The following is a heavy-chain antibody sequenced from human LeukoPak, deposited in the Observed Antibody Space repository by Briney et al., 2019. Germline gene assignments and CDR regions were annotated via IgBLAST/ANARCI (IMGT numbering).Heavy chain of an antibody. CDR1: GFTVSSNY. D-gene: IGHD6-19*01. J-gene: IGHJ4*02. Sequence: GGSLRLSCAASGFTVSSNYMSWVRQAPGKGLEWVSVIYSGGSTYYADSVKGRFTISRDNSKNTLYLQMNSLRAEDPAVYYCARVPSGWYIYFDFWGQGTLVTVS. V-gene: IGHV3-53*01. CDR2: IYSGGST. CDR3: ARVPSGWYIYFDF.